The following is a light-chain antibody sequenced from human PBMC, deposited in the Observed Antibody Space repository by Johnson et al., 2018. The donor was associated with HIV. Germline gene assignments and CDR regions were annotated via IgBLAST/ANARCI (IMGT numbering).Light chain of an antibody. CDR2: DNN. V-gene: IGLV1-51*01. Sequence: QSVLTQPPSVSAAPGQKVTISCSGSNSNIGNNYVSWYQQLPGTAPKLLIYDNNERPSGIPDRFSGSKSGTSATLGITGLQTGDEADYYCGAWDTSLGVYVFGTGTKVTGL. J-gene: IGLJ1*01. CDR1: NSNIGNNY. CDR3: GAWDTSLGVYV.